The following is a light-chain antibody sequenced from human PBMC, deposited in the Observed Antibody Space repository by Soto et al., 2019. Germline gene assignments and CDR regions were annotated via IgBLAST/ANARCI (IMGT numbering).Light chain of an antibody. Sequence: QSALTQPASVSGSPGQSITISCTGTSSDDGGYNYVSWYQQHPGKAPKLMIYGVTNRPSGVSNRFSGSKSGNTASLTISGLQAEDEADYYCSSYTSRTTLSAVFGGGTKLTDL. J-gene: IGLJ2*01. CDR2: GVT. CDR1: SSDDGGYNY. CDR3: SSYTSRTTLSAV. V-gene: IGLV2-14*01.